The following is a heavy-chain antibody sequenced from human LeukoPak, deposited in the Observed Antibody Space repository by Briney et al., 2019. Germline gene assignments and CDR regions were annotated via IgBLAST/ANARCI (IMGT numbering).Heavy chain of an antibody. CDR3: ARYSSGGEDWFDP. Sequence: KPSETLSLTCAVSGGSISSSRYYWAWIRQPPGKGPEWIGSIYYSGTTYYSPSLKSRVTIFLDASKNQFSLKLTSLTAADTAVYYCARYSSGGEDWFDPWRQGTLVTVSS. J-gene: IGHJ5*02. CDR1: GGSISSSRYY. CDR2: IYYSGTT. V-gene: IGHV4-39*01. D-gene: IGHD4-11*01.